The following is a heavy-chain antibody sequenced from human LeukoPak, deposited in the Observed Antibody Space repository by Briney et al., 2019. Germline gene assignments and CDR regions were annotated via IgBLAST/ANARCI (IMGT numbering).Heavy chain of an antibody. CDR3: ARARSSWYGSGITVAGGFDY. CDR1: GFTFSSYA. D-gene: IGHD6-13*01. J-gene: IGHJ4*02. Sequence: PGGSLRLSCSASGFTFSSYAMHWVRPAPGKGLEWVAVTSYDERNKYHAGSVRGRFTISRDNSKNTLYLQMNSLRGEDTAVYYCARARSSWYGSGITVAGGFDYWGQGTLVTVSS. CDR2: TSYDERNK. V-gene: IGHV3-30*04.